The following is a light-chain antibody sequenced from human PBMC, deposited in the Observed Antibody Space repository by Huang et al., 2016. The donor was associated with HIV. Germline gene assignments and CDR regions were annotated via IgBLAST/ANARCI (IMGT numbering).Light chain of an antibody. CDR3: QQYNDWLSLT. V-gene: IGKV3-15*01. CDR1: QTIGNN. J-gene: IGKJ4*01. CDR2: GAS. Sequence: EIVMTQSPATLSVSPGERATLSCRPSQTIGNNLAWYQQKPGKDPRLLIYGASTRAPGVPGTFSGGGSGTEFTLTISSLQFKDYAVYYCQQYNDWLSLTFGGGTKVGIK.